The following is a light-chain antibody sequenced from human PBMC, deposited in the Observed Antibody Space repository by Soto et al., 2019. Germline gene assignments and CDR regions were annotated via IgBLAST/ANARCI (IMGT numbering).Light chain of an antibody. V-gene: IGKV3-11*01. CDR2: DAA. Sequence: EIVLTQSPATLSLSPGERATLSCRASQSISSHLVWYKQNLGQAPRLLIYDAANRATGIPARFSGSGSGTDFTLTISSLEPEDCAVYYCQQRPNWPLTFGGGTRVEIK. J-gene: IGKJ4*01. CDR1: QSISSH. CDR3: QQRPNWPLT.